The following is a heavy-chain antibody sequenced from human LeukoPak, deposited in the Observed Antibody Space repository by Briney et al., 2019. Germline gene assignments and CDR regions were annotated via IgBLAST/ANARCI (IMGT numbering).Heavy chain of an antibody. V-gene: IGHV3-23*01. CDR2: ISGSGGTT. CDR3: AKAVSGYPNWFDP. CDR1: GFTFSNYV. D-gene: IGHD3-3*01. Sequence: GGSLRLSCAASGFTFSNYVMNWVRQAPGKGLEWVSTISGSGGTTYYADSVKGRFTISRDNSKNTLYLQMNSLRAEDTAVYYCAKAVSGYPNWFDPWGQGTLVTVSS. J-gene: IGHJ5*02.